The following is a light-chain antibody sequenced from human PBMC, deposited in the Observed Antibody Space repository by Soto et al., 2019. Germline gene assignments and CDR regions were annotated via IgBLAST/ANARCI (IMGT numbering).Light chain of an antibody. J-gene: IGLJ2*01. CDR2: GST. CDR3: QSSDSSLSGAVV. CDR1: SSSVGTAYD. Sequence: QSVLTQPPSVSGAPGQRVTISCTGSSSSVGTAYDVNWYQHLPGTAPKLLIYGSTHRPSGVPDRFSAAKSGTSASLAITGVQAEDADDYYCQSSDSSLSGAVVFGGGTKLTVL. V-gene: IGLV1-40*01.